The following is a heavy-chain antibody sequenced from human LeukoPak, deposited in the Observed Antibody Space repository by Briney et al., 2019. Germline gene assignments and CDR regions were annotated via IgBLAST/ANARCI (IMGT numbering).Heavy chain of an antibody. CDR1: GFTFSSYS. CDR3: ARIGQYSSSPFDY. Sequence: GGSLRLSCAASGFTFSSYSMNWVRQAPGKGLEWVSSISSSSSYIYYADSVKGRFTISRDNAKNSLYLQMNSLRAEDTAVYYCARIGQYSSSPFDYWGQGTLVTVSS. V-gene: IGHV3-21*01. J-gene: IGHJ4*02. CDR2: ISSSSSYI. D-gene: IGHD6-6*01.